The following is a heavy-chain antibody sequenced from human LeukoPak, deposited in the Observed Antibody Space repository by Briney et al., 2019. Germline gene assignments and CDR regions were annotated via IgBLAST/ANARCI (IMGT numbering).Heavy chain of an antibody. CDR2: IKQDGSEK. J-gene: IGHJ4*02. Sequence: GGSLRLSCAASGFTFSSYWMSWVRQASGKGLEWEANIKQDGSEKYYVDSVKGRFTISRDNAKNSLYLQMNSLRAEDTAVYYCAREKDYYDSSGYYSTYYFDYWGQGTLVTVSS. CDR1: GFTFSSYW. V-gene: IGHV3-7*03. CDR3: AREKDYYDSSGYYSTYYFDY. D-gene: IGHD3-22*01.